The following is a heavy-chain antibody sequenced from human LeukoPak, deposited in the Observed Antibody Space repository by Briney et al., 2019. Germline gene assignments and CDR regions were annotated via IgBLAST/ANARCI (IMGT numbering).Heavy chain of an antibody. CDR1: GGTFSDYY. D-gene: IGHD6-13*01. J-gene: IGHJ6*03. Sequence: GGSLRLSCAASGGTFSDYYMSWIRQAPGKGLQWVSYIGTGATITYYADSVKVRFTISRDNAKNSMYLQMNSLRVEDTAVYYCARILEGYHYYMDVWGKGNTVTVSS. V-gene: IGHV3-11*04. CDR3: ARILEGYHYYMDV. CDR2: IGTGATIT.